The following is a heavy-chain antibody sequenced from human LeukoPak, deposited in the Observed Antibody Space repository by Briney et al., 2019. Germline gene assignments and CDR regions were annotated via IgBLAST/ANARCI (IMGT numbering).Heavy chain of an antibody. CDR3: ARGRRYDFWSGYYHYYYYMDV. Sequence: SETLSLTCAVYGGSFSGYYWSWIRQPPGKGLEWIGEINHSGSTNYNPSLKSRVTISVDTSKHQFSLKLSSVTAADTAVYYCARGRRYDFWSGYYHYYYYMDVWGKGTTVTVSS. CDR2: INHSGST. V-gene: IGHV4-34*01. D-gene: IGHD3-3*01. J-gene: IGHJ6*03. CDR1: GGSFSGYY.